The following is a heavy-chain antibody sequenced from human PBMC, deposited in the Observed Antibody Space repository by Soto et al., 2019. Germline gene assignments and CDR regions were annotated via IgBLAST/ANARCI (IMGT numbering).Heavy chain of an antibody. CDR3: AREDFDFRSDLPFAS. V-gene: IGHV3-66*01. D-gene: IGHD3-3*01. J-gene: IGHJ4*02. CDR2: ITGGCSK. Sequence: EVQLVESGGGLVKPGGSLRLSSIASGFTFSSYNMNWVRQAPGKGLEWVSVITGGCSKYSADSVNGRFTISRDNSKNTVYLQMNSLRAEDTAVYYCAREDFDFRSDLPFASGGPGILVTVSS. CDR1: GFTFSSYN.